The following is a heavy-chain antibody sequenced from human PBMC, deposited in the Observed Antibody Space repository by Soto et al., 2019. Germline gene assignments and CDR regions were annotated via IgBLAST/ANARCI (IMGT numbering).Heavy chain of an antibody. Sequence: EVQLVESGGGLVKPGGSLRLSCAASGFTFSSYTMNWARQAPGKGLEWVSSITSTSNYIYYADSVKGRFTVSRDNAKNSLYLQMNRLRAEDTAVYYCARGQWDIVVVATATLDSWGQGTLVTVSS. D-gene: IGHD2-15*01. CDR1: GFTFSSYT. V-gene: IGHV3-21*03. CDR3: ARGQWDIVVVATATLDS. CDR2: ITSTSNYI. J-gene: IGHJ4*02.